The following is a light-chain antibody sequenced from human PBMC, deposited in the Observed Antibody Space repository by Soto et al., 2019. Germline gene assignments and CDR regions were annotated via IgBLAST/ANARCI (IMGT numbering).Light chain of an antibody. CDR1: QSISIW. V-gene: IGKV1-5*03. J-gene: IGKJ1*01. Sequence: DIQMTQSPSTLSASPGDRVTITCRASQSISIWLAWYQQKPGKAPKILIYKASSLESGVPSRFRGSGSGTEFTLTISSLQPEDFAAYYCQQYSTYTPRTFGQGTKVDIK. CDR2: KAS. CDR3: QQYSTYTPRT.